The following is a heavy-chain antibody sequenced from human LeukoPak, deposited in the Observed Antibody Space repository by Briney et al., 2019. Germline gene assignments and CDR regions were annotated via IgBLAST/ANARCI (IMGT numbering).Heavy chain of an antibody. J-gene: IGHJ4*02. D-gene: IGHD6-19*01. V-gene: IGHV1-3*01. CDR3: ARAAGGCYFDY. CDR1: GYTFTSYA. Sequence: ASVKVPCKASGYTFTSYAMHWVRQAPGQRLEWMGWINAGNGNTKYSQKFQGRVTITRDTSASTAYMELSSLRSEDTAVYYCARAAGGCYFDYWGQGTLVTVSS. CDR2: INAGNGNT.